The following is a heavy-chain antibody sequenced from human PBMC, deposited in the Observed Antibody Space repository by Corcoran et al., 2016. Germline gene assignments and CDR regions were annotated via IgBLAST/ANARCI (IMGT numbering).Heavy chain of an antibody. CDR2: ISYNGGNI. CDR3: AKDDIAVRPGWFDP. Sequence: QVQLVESGGGVVQPGRSLGLSCAASGFAFSSYGMHWVRQAPGKGLEWVALISYNGGNIDYADSVKGRFTISRDNSKNTLYLQMNSLSADDTATYYCAKDDIAVRPGWFDPWGQGTLVTVSS. D-gene: IGHD6-6*01. CDR1: GFAFSSYG. V-gene: IGHV3-30*18. J-gene: IGHJ5*02.